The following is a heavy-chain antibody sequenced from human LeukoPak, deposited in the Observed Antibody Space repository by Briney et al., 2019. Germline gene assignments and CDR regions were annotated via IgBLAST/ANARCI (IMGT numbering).Heavy chain of an antibody. D-gene: IGHD5-18*01. CDR1: GYTFTSYG. V-gene: IGHV1-18*01. CDR3: AREGGYTYGYDY. J-gene: IGHJ4*02. Sequence: ASVKVSCKASGYTFTSYGISWLRQAPGQGLEWMGWISAYNGNTNYAQKLQDRVTMTTDTSTTTAYMELRSLRSDGTAVYYCAREGGYTYGYDYWGQGTLVTVSS. CDR2: ISAYNGNT.